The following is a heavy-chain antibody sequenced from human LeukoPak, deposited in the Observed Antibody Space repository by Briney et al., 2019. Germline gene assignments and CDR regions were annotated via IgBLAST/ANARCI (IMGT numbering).Heavy chain of an antibody. J-gene: IGHJ4*02. D-gene: IGHD2-15*01. Sequence: SETLSLTCAVYGGSFSGYYWSWIRQPPGKGLEWIGEINHSGSTNYNPSLKSRVTISVDTSKNQFSLKLGSVTAADTAVYYCARRGWAYCSGGSCYFDYWGQGTLVTVSS. CDR2: INHSGST. CDR3: ARRGWAYCSGGSCYFDY. V-gene: IGHV4-34*01. CDR1: GGSFSGYY.